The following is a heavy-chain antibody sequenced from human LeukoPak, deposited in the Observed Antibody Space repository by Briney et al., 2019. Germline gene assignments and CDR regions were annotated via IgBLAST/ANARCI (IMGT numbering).Heavy chain of an antibody. J-gene: IGHJ6*02. D-gene: IGHD4-11*01. Sequence: GGSLRLSCAASGFTFSSYWMSWVRQAPGKGLEWVAKIKPDGSEKYYVDSVKGRFTISRDNAKNSLYVQMNSLRAEDTAVYYCARRADYTEGERAYGMDVWGQGTTVTVSS. V-gene: IGHV3-7*01. CDR2: IKPDGSEK. CDR1: GFTFSSYW. CDR3: ARRADYTEGERAYGMDV.